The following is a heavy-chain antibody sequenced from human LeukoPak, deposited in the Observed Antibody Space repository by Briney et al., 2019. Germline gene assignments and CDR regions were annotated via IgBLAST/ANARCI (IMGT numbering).Heavy chain of an antibody. CDR3: TTDYIVGATYPDY. Sequence: AGGSLRLSCAASGFTFSSYGMHWVRQAPGKGLEWVGRIKSKTDGGTTDYAAPVKGRFTISRDDSKNTLYLQMNSLKTEDTAVYYCTTDYIVGATYPDYWGQGTLVTVSS. D-gene: IGHD1-26*01. CDR2: IKSKTDGGTT. J-gene: IGHJ4*02. CDR1: GFTFSSYG. V-gene: IGHV3-15*01.